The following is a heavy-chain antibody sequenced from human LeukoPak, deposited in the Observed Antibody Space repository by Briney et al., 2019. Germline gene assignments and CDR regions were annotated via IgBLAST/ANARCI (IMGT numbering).Heavy chain of an antibody. V-gene: IGHV4-59*08. CDR1: GGSIRSYY. Sequence: SETLSLTCTVSGGSIRSYYWSWIRQPPGKGLEWIGYIYYSGSTNYNPSLKSRVTISVDTSKNQFSLKLSSVTAADTAVYYCARHAYSHNYYDSSGYYQNAFDIWGQGTMVTVSS. CDR3: ARHAYSHNYYDSSGYYQNAFDI. J-gene: IGHJ3*02. D-gene: IGHD3-22*01. CDR2: IYYSGST.